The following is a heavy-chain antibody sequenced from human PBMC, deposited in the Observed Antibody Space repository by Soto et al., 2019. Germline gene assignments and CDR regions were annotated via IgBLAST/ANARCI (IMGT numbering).Heavy chain of an antibody. Sequence: SETLSLTCAVSGGSISSSNWWSWVRQPPGKGLEWIGEIYHSGRTNYNPSLKSRVTISVDKSKNQFSLNLSSVTAADTAVYYCASRGYRSSSIYYYYGMDVWGQGTTVTVSS. CDR3: ASRGYRSSSIYYYYGMDV. CDR2: IYHSGRT. J-gene: IGHJ6*02. CDR1: GGSISSSNW. V-gene: IGHV4-4*02. D-gene: IGHD6-6*01.